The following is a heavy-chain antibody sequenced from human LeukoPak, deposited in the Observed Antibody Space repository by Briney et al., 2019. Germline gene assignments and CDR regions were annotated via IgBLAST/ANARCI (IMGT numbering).Heavy chain of an antibody. CDR3: ARDSVRGLNWFDP. J-gene: IGHJ5*02. Sequence: GAPVKVSCKASGYTFTSYAMHWVRQAPGQRLEWMGWINAGNGNTKYSQKFQGRVTIARDTSASTAYMELSSLRSEDTAVYYCARDSVRGLNWFDPWGQGTLVTVSS. CDR2: INAGNGNT. V-gene: IGHV1-3*01. CDR1: GYTFTSYA. D-gene: IGHD3-10*02.